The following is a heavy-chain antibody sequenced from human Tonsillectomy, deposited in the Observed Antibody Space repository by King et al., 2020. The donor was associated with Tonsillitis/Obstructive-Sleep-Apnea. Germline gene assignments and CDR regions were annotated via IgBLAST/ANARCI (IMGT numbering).Heavy chain of an antibody. V-gene: IGHV7-4-1*02. J-gene: IGHJ3*02. Sequence: QLVQSGSELKKPGASVEVSCKASGYTFTTYPINWVRQAPGQGLEWMGWIDTNTGNPSYAQGFTGRFVFSFDTSVSTSYLQISSLPAEDTAVYYCARDGLGNAFDIWGQGTMVTVSS. D-gene: IGHD1-26*01. CDR1: GYTFTTYP. CDR2: IDTNTGNP. CDR3: ARDGLGNAFDI.